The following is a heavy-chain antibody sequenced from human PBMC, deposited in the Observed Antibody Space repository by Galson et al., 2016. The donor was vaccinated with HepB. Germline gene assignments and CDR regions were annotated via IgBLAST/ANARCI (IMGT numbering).Heavy chain of an antibody. CDR2: ISANGIDI. D-gene: IGHD6-19*01. J-gene: IGHJ4*02. V-gene: IGHV3-21*01. CDR3: TSDQPFSSFDF. Sequence: SLRLSCAASGFTFSGHTMNWVRQAPGKGLEWVSSISANGIDIFYTASVRGRFTLSRDNAKNSLYLQMNSLRAEDTAVYYCTSDQPFSSFDFWGQGALVTVSS. CDR1: GFTFSGHT.